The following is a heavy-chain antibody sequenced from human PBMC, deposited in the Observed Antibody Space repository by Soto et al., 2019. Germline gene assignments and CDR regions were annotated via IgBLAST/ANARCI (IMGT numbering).Heavy chain of an antibody. CDR1: GGSISSGDYY. V-gene: IGHV4-30-4*01. Sequence: QVQLQESGPGLVKPSQTLSLTCTVSGGSISSGDYYWSWIRQPPGKGLEWIGYIYYSGSTYYNPTLKSQITITVDTSTTQFPLKLSSITAADTAVYDCSSTLTYFGLVIYCFDHWGQGTLVTVSS. J-gene: IGHJ5*02. CDR3: SSTLTYFGLVIYCFDH. CDR2: IYYSGST. D-gene: IGHD3-3*01.